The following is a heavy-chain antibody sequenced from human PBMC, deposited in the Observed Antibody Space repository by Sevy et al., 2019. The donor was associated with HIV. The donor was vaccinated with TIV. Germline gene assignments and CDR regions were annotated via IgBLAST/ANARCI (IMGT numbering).Heavy chain of an antibody. CDR2: ISAYNGNT. Sequence: ASVKDSCKASGYTFTSYGISWVRQAPGQGLEWMGWISAYNGNTNYAQKLQGRVTMTTDTSTSTAYMELRSLRSDDTAVYYCARFTIFGVVPNWFDPWGQGTLVTVSS. D-gene: IGHD3-3*01. CDR1: GYTFTSYG. J-gene: IGHJ5*02. V-gene: IGHV1-18*01. CDR3: ARFTIFGVVPNWFDP.